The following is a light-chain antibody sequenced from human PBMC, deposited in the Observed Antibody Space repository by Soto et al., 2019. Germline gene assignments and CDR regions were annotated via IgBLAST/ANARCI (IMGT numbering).Light chain of an antibody. Sequence: QPVLTQPPSASGTPGQTITISCSGSTPNIGTNTVDWFQHLPGSAPKLLIYTNDQRPSGVPDRFSGSRSGTSASLAISGLQSEDEADYYCATWDDSVFVFGTGTKVTVL. CDR1: TPNIGTNT. CDR2: TND. CDR3: ATWDDSVFV. V-gene: IGLV1-44*01. J-gene: IGLJ1*01.